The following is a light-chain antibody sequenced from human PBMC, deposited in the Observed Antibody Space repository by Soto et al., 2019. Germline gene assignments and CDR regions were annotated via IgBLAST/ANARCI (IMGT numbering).Light chain of an antibody. J-gene: IGKJ4*01. V-gene: IGKV3-20*01. Sequence: EIVLTQSPGTLSLSPGERATLSCRASRIVTSNFLAWYQQKPGQAPRLLIYGASTRATGIPDRFSGSGSGTDFTLTISRLEPEDFAVYYCQQYGNSRLTFGGGTKVEI. CDR2: GAS. CDR3: QQYGNSRLT. CDR1: RIVTSNF.